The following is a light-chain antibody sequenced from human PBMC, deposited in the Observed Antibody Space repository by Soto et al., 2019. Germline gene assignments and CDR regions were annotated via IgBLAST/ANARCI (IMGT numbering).Light chain of an antibody. Sequence: SVLTQPPSVSGAPGQRVTISCTGSSSYIGAGYDVHWYQQLPGTAPKLLIYANTNRPSGVPDRFSGSKSGTSASLAITGLQAEDEADYYCQSYDDSLGGHVIFGGGTKVTVL. CDR2: ANT. CDR1: SSYIGAGYD. CDR3: QSYDDSLGGHVI. V-gene: IGLV1-40*01. J-gene: IGLJ2*01.